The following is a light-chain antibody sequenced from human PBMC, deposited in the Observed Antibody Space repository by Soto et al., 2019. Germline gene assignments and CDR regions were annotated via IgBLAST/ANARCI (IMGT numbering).Light chain of an antibody. CDR3: QQYGSSPCT. Sequence: EIVLTQSPGILSLSPGERATLSCGASRSVSSNYLAWYQQKPGQAPRLLITGASSRATGIPDRFSGSGSGTDFTLTISRLEPEDFAVYYCQQYGSSPCTFGQGTTLEIK. J-gene: IGKJ2*02. CDR1: RSVSSNY. CDR2: GAS. V-gene: IGKV3-20*01.